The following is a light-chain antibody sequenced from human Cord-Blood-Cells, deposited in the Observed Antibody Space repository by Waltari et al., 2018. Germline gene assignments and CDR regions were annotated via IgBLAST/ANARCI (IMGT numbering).Light chain of an antibody. CDR3: QQYYSYTFT. J-gene: IGKJ2*01. Sequence: LRLPPSPPPLYASTSPTLTITCRASQAISSYLTWYQQKPGKAPNLLIYAASSLQSGVPSRFSGSGSGTDFTLTISCLQSEDFATYYCQQYYSYTFTFGQGTKLEIK. CDR1: QAISSY. V-gene: IGKV1-8*01. CDR2: AAS.